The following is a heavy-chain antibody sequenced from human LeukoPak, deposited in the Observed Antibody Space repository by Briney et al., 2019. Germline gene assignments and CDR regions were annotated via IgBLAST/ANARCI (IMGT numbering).Heavy chain of an antibody. V-gene: IGHV1-46*01. J-gene: IGHJ4*02. CDR2: INPSGGST. Sequence: ASVKVSCKASGYTFTSYYMYWVRQAPGQGLEWMGIINPSGGSTSYAQKFQGRVTMTRDTSTSTVYMELSSLRSEDAAVYYCARGKHSSSWYRFFPIPDYWGQGTLVTVSS. CDR3: ARGKHSSSWYRFFPIPDY. CDR1: GYTFTSYY. D-gene: IGHD6-13*01.